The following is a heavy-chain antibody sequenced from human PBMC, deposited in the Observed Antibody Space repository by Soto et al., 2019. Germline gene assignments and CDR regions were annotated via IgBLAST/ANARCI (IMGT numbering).Heavy chain of an antibody. CDR1: GFTFSSYA. Sequence: RGSLRLSCAVSGFTFSSYAMNWVRQAPGKGLEWISVISNSGHSAYYADSVKGRFTISRDNSKNTLYLQMNSLRPEDTAVYYCAKGGGFSFGTNDAFDIWGQGTMVTVSS. V-gene: IGHV3-23*01. CDR2: ISNSGHSA. CDR3: AKGGGFSFGTNDAFDI. J-gene: IGHJ3*02. D-gene: IGHD3-3*01.